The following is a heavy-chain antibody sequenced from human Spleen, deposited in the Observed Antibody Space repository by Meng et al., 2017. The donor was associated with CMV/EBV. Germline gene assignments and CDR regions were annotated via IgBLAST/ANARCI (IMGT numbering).Heavy chain of an antibody. Sequence: SCAASGFTFSSYAMHWVRQAPGKGLEWVAVISYDGSNKYYADSVKGRFTISRDNSKNTLYLQMNSLRAEDTAVYYCAREEYPGPFDIWGQGTMVTVSS. J-gene: IGHJ3*02. D-gene: IGHD2-2*01. V-gene: IGHV3-30-3*01. CDR1: GFTFSSYA. CDR3: AREEYPGPFDI. CDR2: ISYDGSNK.